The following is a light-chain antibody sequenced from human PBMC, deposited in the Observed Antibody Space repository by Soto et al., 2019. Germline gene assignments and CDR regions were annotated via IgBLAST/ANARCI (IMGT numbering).Light chain of an antibody. CDR3: MQALQTPYT. Sequence: EIVMTQSPPSLTVTPGEPASISCRSSQRLLHSNGNIFLDWYLQKPGQSPQLLIYLGFNRASGVPDRVSGSAAGTDFTLKISRVEAEDVGVYYCMQALQTPYTFGQGTKVEIK. J-gene: IGKJ2*01. V-gene: IGKV2-28*01. CDR1: QRLLHSNGNIF. CDR2: LGF.